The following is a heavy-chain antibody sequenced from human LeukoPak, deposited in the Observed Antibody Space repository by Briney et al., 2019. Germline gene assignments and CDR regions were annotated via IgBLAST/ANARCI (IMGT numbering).Heavy chain of an antibody. CDR3: ARGVYYDSSGYPD. Sequence: GGSLRLSCAASGFTVSSNYMSWVRQAPGKGLEWVPVIYSGGSTYYADSVKGRFTISRDNSKNTLYLQMNSLRAEDTAVYYCARGVYYDSSGYPDWGQGTLVTVSS. J-gene: IGHJ4*02. V-gene: IGHV3-66*01. D-gene: IGHD3-22*01. CDR2: IYSGGST. CDR1: GFTVSSNY.